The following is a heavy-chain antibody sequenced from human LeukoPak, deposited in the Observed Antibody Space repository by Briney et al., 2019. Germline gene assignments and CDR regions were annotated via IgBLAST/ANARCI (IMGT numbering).Heavy chain of an antibody. J-gene: IGHJ3*02. CDR1: GFTFSSYW. CDR3: TPYGPGEENAFDI. Sequence: GGSLRLSCAASGFTFSSYWMSWVRQAPGKGLEWVANIKQDGSEKYYVDSVKGRFTISRDNAKNSLYLQMNSLRAEDTAVYYCTPYGPGEENAFDIWGQGTMVTVSS. CDR2: IKQDGSEK. V-gene: IGHV3-7*01. D-gene: IGHD3-10*01.